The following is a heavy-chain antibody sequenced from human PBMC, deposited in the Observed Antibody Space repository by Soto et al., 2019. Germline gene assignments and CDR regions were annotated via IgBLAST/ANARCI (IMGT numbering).Heavy chain of an antibody. J-gene: IGHJ5*02. V-gene: IGHV3-30-3*01. Sequence: GGSLRLSCAASGFTFSSYAMHWVRQAPGKGLEWVAVISYDGSNKYYADSVKGRFTISRDNSKNTLYLQMNSLRAEDTAVYYCARDAEEYYYGSGSYYNPWGQGTLVTVSS. CDR2: ISYDGSNK. CDR3: ARDAEEYYYGSGSYYNP. D-gene: IGHD3-10*01. CDR1: GFTFSSYA.